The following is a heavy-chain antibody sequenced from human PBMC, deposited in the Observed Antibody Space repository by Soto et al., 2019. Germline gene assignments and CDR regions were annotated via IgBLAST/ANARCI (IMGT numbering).Heavy chain of an antibody. D-gene: IGHD3-22*01. CDR3: AIRYIDYYDSSGYPTNRSGFQH. Sequence: SVKVSCKASGGTFSSYAISWVRQAPGQGLEWMGGIIPIFGTANYAQKFQGRVTITADESTSTAYMELSSLRSEGTAVYYCAIRYIDYYDSSGYPTNRSGFQHWGQGTLVTVSS. V-gene: IGHV1-69*13. J-gene: IGHJ1*01. CDR1: GGTFSSYA. CDR2: IIPIFGTA.